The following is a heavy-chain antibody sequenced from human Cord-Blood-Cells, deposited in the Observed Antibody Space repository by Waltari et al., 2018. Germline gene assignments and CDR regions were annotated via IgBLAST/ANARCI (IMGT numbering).Heavy chain of an antibody. Sequence: QVQLVQSGDEVKKPGASVKVSCKASGYTFTGYYMHWVRKARGQGREWRGGIIRNSGGTNYAQKFEGGVTMTMEKSISTSYMELSRLRSDDTAVYYCARGTDGGSGACDTWGEGTMVSVSS. J-gene: IGHJ3*02. D-gene: IGHD3-16*01. CDR2: IIRNSGGT. CDR1: GYTFTGYY. CDR3: ARGTDGGSGACDT. V-gene: IGHV1-2*02.